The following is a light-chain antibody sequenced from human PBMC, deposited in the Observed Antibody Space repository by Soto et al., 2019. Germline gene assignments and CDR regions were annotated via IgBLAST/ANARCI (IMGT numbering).Light chain of an antibody. CDR3: RSYAGSXNLV. J-gene: IGLJ1*01. CDR1: SSDVGGYNY. Sequence: QSSLTQPPSASGSPVQSVTISCTGTSSDVGGYNYVSWYQQHPGKAPKLMIYEVSKRPSGVPDRFSGSKSGNTASLTVSGLQAEDEADYYCRSYAGSXNLVVGTGTKVXV. CDR2: EVS. V-gene: IGLV2-8*01.